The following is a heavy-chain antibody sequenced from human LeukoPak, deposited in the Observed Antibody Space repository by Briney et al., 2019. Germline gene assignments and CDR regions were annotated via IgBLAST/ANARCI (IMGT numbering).Heavy chain of an antibody. J-gene: IGHJ4*02. CDR2: ISRSGSTI. Sequence: GGSLRLSCAASGFSFSNYDMNWVRQAPGKGLEWVSYISRSGSTISYADSVKGRFTISRDNSKNSLYLQLNSLRAEDTAVYYCARWRANYYFDYWGRGTLVTVSS. CDR1: GFSFSNYD. CDR3: ARWRANYYFDY. V-gene: IGHV3-48*03.